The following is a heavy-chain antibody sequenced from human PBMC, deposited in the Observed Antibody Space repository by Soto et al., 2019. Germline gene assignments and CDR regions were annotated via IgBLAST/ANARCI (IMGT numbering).Heavy chain of an antibody. D-gene: IGHD5-18*01. V-gene: IGHV2-5*01. CDR2: ISWKDDK. J-gene: IGHJ4*02. Sequence: QITLKESGPTLVKPTQTLTLTCTYSGFSLTTSGAGVGWIRQPPGKALEWLALISWKDDKRYNPGLECRLTITRETSKSQVILIVSNMYLVDTATYFCEHRYGGYYSRWYFESWGQGTLVTVSS. CDR3: EHRYGGYYSRWYFES. CDR1: GFSLTTSGAG.